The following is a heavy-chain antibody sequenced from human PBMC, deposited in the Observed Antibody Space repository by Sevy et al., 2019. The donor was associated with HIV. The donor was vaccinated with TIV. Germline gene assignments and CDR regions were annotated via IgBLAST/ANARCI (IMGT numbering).Heavy chain of an antibody. CDR1: GFTFSTSA. CDR3: ARVPHPAAMQTFYYFGMDV. Sequence: GGSLRLSCAVSGFTFSTSAMSWVRQAPGKGLEWVSSISGSGGSTYYDDSVKGRFTISRDNSKNTVYLQMNGLRAEDSAVYYCARVPHPAAMQTFYYFGMDVWGQGTTVTVSS. V-gene: IGHV3-23*01. J-gene: IGHJ6*02. D-gene: IGHD2-2*01. CDR2: ISGSGGST.